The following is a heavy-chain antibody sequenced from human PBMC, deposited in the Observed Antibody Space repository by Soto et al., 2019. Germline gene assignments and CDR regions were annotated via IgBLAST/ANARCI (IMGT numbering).Heavy chain of an antibody. CDR2: IKQDGSDK. J-gene: IGHJ3*02. CDR1: GFTFRSYW. V-gene: IGHV3-7*05. Sequence: EVQLVESGGGLVQPGGSLRLSSAASGFTFRSYWMSWVRQAPGKGLEWVASIKQDGSDKYYVESVKGRFTISRDNAENSVDLLMNTLRAEDTAVYYCARDKNVYDFFGADDAFDIWGQGTMVTVSS. D-gene: IGHD3-3*01. CDR3: ARDKNVYDFFGADDAFDI.